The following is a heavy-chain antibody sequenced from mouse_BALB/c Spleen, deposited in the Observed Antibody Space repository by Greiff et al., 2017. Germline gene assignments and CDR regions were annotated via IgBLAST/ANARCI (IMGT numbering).Heavy chain of an antibody. V-gene: IGHV1S132*01. CDR1: GYTFTSYW. J-gene: IGHJ3*01. Sequence: QVQLQQSGAELVKPGASAKLSCKTSGYTFTSYWIQWVKQRPGQGLGWIGEIFPGTGTTYYNEKFKGKATLTIDTSSSTAYMQLSSLTSEDSAVYFCARGGYGNYAWFAYWGQGTLVTVSA. D-gene: IGHD2-1*01. CDR3: ARGGYGNYAWFAY. CDR2: IFPGTGTT.